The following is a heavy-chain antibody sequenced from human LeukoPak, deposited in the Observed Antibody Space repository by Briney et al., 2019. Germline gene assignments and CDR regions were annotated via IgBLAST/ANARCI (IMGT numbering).Heavy chain of an antibody. CDR3: AKRSAESSGYFDY. CDR2: ISGGGGST. Sequence: GSLRLSCAASGFTFSSYGMSWVRQAPGKGLEWVSAISGGGGSTYYADSVKGRFTISRDNSKNTLYLQMNSLRAEDTAVYYCAKRSAESSGYFDYWGQGTLVTVSS. J-gene: IGHJ4*02. CDR1: GFTFSSYG. V-gene: IGHV3-23*01. D-gene: IGHD3-22*01.